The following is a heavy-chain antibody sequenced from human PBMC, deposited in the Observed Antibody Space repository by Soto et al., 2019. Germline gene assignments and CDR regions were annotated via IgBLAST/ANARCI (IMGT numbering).Heavy chain of an antibody. CDR1: GYTFTSYD. D-gene: IGHD1-26*01. CDR2: MNPNSGNT. J-gene: IGHJ3*02. V-gene: IGHV1-8*01. Sequence: QVQLVQSGAEVKKPGASVKVSCKTSGYTFTSYDINWVRQATGQGLEWMGWMNPNSGNTAYAPKFQGRVTMTRNTSKSTASRELSTLRSEDTAVYYYARERSSGAFDIWGRGTMVTVSS. CDR3: ARERSSGAFDI.